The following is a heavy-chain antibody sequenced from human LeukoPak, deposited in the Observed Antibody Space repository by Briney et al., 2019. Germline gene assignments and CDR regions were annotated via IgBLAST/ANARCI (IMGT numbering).Heavy chain of an antibody. CDR3: ARNDPYGSGSHDYYYYGMDV. J-gene: IGHJ6*04. CDR1: GGTFSSYA. V-gene: IGHV1-69*13. D-gene: IGHD3-10*01. CDR2: IIPIFGTA. Sequence: ASVKVSCKASGGTFSSYAISWVRQAPGQGLEWMGGIIPIFGTANYAQKFQGRVTITADESTSTAYMELSSLRSEDTAVYYCARNDPYGSGSHDYYYYGMDVWGKGTTVTVSS.